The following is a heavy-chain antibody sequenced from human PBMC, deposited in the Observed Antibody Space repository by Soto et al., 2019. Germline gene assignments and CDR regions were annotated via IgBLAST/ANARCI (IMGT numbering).Heavy chain of an antibody. CDR1: GGSFSGYY. CDR2: INHSGGT. CDR3: ARDYDCCGMYV. V-gene: IGHV4-34*01. Sequence: QVQLQQWGAGLLKPSETLSLTCAVYGGSFSGYYWSWVRQPPGKGLEWIGEINHSGGTNYNPSLKSRVTIEVDTSKNQVSLKLGTVTAADTPVYHCARDYDCCGMYVWGPGTTVTVS. J-gene: IGHJ6*02.